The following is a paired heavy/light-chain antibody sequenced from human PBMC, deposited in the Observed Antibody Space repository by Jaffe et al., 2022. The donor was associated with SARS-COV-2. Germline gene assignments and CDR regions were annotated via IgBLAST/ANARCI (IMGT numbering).Light chain of an antibody. CDR1: SSNIGNNY. Sequence: QSVLTQPPSVSAASGQKVTISCSGRSSNIGNNYVSWYQHLPGTAPKLLIYDNDKRPSGIPDRFSGSRSATSATLGITGLQTGDEADYYCGAWDSSLSAVVIGGGTRLTVL. CDR2: DND. V-gene: IGLV1-51*01. CDR3: GAWDSSLSAVV. J-gene: IGLJ2*01.
Heavy chain of an antibody. CDR3: ARDQGPLRSKAKDTTMVY. CDR1: GFTFGSYA. J-gene: IGHJ4*02. Sequence: QVQLVESGGGVVQPGGSLRLSCAASGFTFGSYAIHWVRQAPGKGLEWASFISYDGTNIQYAASVKGRFTISRDNSKNTIYLQMDSLREEDTAVYYCARDQGPLRSKAKDTTMVYWGQGTLVTVSS. D-gene: IGHD5-18*01. CDR2: ISYDGTNI. V-gene: IGHV3-30-3*01.